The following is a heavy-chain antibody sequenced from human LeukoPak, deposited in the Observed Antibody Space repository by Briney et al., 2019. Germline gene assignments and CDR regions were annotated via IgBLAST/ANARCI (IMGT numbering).Heavy chain of an antibody. CDR1: GGTFSSYA. CDR2: IIPIFGTA. D-gene: IGHD3-22*01. CDR3: ARAESSGYQRQFDY. Sequence: GASVKVSCKASGGTFSSYAISWVRQAPGQGLEWMGGIIPIFGTANYAQKFQGRVTITADESTSTAYMELSSLRSEDTAVYYCARAESSGYQRQFDYWGQGTLVTVSS. V-gene: IGHV1-69*13. J-gene: IGHJ4*02.